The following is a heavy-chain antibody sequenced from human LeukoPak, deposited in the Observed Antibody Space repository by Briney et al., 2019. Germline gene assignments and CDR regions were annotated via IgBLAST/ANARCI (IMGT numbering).Heavy chain of an antibody. J-gene: IGHJ4*02. CDR1: GGSFGRYA. Sequence: SVRVSCKAPGGSFGRYAISWVRQAPGQGLEWMGGIVPILGTANYAQKFQGRVTITADDSTGTAYMELTSLRSADTAVYYCARSQGYSYGSSYWGQGTLVTVSS. CDR2: IVPILGTA. V-gene: IGHV1-69*13. D-gene: IGHD5-18*01. CDR3: ARSQGYSYGSSY.